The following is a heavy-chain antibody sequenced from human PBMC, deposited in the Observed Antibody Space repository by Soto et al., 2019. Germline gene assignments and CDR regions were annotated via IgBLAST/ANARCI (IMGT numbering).Heavy chain of an antibody. J-gene: IGHJ4*02. D-gene: IGHD5-12*01. CDR3: SKWSGYGDL. V-gene: IGHV3-23*01. CDR1: GFSLSSHA. CDR2: ISDSGATS. Sequence: QPGGSLRLSCVASGFSLSSHAVSWVRQTPEKGLEWVSSISDSGATSSYADFVKGRFTVSRDNSKNTMFLQMNSLRAEDTALYYCSKWSGYGDLWGQGTLVTVSS.